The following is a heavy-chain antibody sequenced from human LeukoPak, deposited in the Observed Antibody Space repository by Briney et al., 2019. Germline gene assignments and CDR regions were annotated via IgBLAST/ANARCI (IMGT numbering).Heavy chain of an antibody. CDR2: LCGSGGST. CDR1: GFTFSSYA. D-gene: IGHD2-2*01. V-gene: IGHV3-23*01. CDR3: AKKPPYCSSTSCYYFDY. Sequence: PGGSLRLSCAASGFTFSSYAMSCVPQAPGKGLEGGSALCGSGGSTYYADSVKGRFTIYRDNSKNTLYLQMNSLRAEDTAVYYCAKKPPYCSSTSCYYFDYWGQGTLVTVSS. J-gene: IGHJ4*02.